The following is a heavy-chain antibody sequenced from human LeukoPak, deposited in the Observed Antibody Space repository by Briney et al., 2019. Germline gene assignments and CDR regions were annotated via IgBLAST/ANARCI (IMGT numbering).Heavy chain of an antibody. Sequence: GGSLRLSCAASGFTFSSYSVNWVRQAPGKGLEWVSSISSSNSYIYYADSVKGRFTISRDNAKNSLYLQMNSLRAEDTAVYYCARDQTYCSGGSCYDAFDIWGQGTMVTVSS. J-gene: IGHJ3*02. CDR3: ARDQTYCSGGSCYDAFDI. CDR1: GFTFSSYS. V-gene: IGHV3-21*01. D-gene: IGHD2-15*01. CDR2: ISSSNSYI.